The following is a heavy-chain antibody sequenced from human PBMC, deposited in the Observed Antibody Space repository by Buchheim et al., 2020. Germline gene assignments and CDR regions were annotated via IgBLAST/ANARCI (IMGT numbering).Heavy chain of an antibody. D-gene: IGHD6-19*01. Sequence: QVQLQQWGAGLLKPSETLSLTCAVYGGSFSGYYWSWIRQPPGKGLEWIGEINHSGSTNYNPSLKSRVTISVDTSKNQFSLKLSSVTAADTAVYYCARGEQWLVPFHYFDYWGQGTL. CDR1: GGSFSGYY. J-gene: IGHJ4*02. CDR2: INHSGST. V-gene: IGHV4-34*01. CDR3: ARGEQWLVPFHYFDY.